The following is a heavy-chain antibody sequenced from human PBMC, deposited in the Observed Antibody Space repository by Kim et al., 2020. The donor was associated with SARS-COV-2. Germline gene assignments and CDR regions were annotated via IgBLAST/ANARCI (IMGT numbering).Heavy chain of an antibody. CDR2: INTNTGNP. V-gene: IGHV7-4-1*02. J-gene: IGHJ4*02. CDR1: GYTFTSYA. D-gene: IGHD1-1*01. Sequence: ASVKVSCKASGYTFTSYAMNWVRQAPGQGLEWMGWINTNTGNPTYAQGFTGRVVFSLDTSVSTAYLQISSLKAEDTAVYYCARAPDPLYKWNDMVYWGQGTLVTVSS. CDR3: ARAPDPLYKWNDMVY.